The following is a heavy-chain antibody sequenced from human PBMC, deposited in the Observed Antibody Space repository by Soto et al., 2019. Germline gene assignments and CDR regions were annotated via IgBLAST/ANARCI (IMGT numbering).Heavy chain of an antibody. V-gene: IGHV3-30-3*01. Sequence: QVQLVESGGGGVQPGRSLRLPCAASGCTFSNYIMHLVRQAPGKGLEWVAIILHDGNNKYYSDSVKGRFTISRDNSKNTLYLQMNSLRTEDTAIYYCARDDEGGSYCDLGYWGQGTLVTVSS. CDR2: ILHDGNNK. CDR3: ARDDEGGSYCDLGY. D-gene: IGHD3-10*01. CDR1: GCTFSNYI. J-gene: IGHJ4*02.